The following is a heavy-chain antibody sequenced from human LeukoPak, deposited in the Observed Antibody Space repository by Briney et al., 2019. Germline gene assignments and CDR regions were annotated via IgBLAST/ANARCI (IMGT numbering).Heavy chain of an antibody. V-gene: IGHV4-59*01. CDR3: ASSRDGYNPD. CDR2: IYYSGST. J-gene: IGHJ4*02. D-gene: IGHD5-24*01. CDR1: GGSISSYY. Sequence: SETLSPTCTVSGGSISSYYWSWIRQPPEKGLEWIGYIYYSGSTNYNPSLKSRVTISVDTSKNQFSLKLSSVTAADTAVYYCASSRDGYNPDWGQGTLVTVSS.